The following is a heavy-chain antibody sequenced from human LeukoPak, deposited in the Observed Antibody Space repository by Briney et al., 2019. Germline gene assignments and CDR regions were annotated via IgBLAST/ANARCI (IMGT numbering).Heavy chain of an antibody. J-gene: IGHJ4*02. V-gene: IGHV3-30*03. Sequence: PGRSLRLSCAASGFTFSTYGVHWVRQAPGKGLEWVALISYDGSNKYYADSVKGRFTLSRDNSKNTLYLQMNSLRVEDTAVYYCARNGGPIRFFVWFFDYWGQGSLVTVSS. CDR2: ISYDGSNK. CDR1: GFTFSTYG. D-gene: IGHD3-9*01. CDR3: ARNGGPIRFFVWFFDY.